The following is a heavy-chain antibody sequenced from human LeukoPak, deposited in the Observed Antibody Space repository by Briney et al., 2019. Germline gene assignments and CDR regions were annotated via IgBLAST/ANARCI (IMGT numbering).Heavy chain of an antibody. D-gene: IGHD1/OR15-1a*01. CDR1: GGSLNNYY. J-gene: IGHJ4*02. CDR3: ARIENNNYRSFDY. CDR2: IYSGGST. V-gene: IGHV4-4*07. Sequence: PSETLSLTCTVSGGSLNNYYWSWIRQPAGKGLEYIGRIYSGGSTNYNFSLKSRVTMSVDTSKNQFSLNLSSVTAADTAVYYCARIENNNYRSFDYWGQGTLVTVSS.